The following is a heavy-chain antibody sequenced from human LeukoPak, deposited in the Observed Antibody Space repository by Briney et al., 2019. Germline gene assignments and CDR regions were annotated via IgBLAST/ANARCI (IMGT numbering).Heavy chain of an antibody. J-gene: IGHJ4*02. Sequence: ASVKVSCKASGYTFTRYDINWVRQATGQGLEWMGWMNPYNGETGYAQKFQGRVTITRDTSTNTAYMELNSLTSEDTAVFYCARGQWGSYGSWYYDYWGQGTLVTVSS. CDR2: MNPYNGET. CDR1: GYTFTRYD. D-gene: IGHD3-16*02. V-gene: IGHV1-8*03. CDR3: ARGQWGSYGSWYYDY.